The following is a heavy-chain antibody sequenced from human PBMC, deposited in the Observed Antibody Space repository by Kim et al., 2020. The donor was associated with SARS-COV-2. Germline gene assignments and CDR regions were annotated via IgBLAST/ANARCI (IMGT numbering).Heavy chain of an antibody. CDR3: ASAYYDILTGWSWGSDLIDY. J-gene: IGHJ4*02. Sequence: RFTISKDNAKNALYLQMNSLRAEDTAVYYCASAYYDILTGWSWGSDLIDYWGQGTLVTVSS. D-gene: IGHD3-9*01. V-gene: IGHV3-11*04.